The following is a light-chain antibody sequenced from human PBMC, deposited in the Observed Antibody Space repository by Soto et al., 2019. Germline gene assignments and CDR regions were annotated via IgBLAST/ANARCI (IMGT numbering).Light chain of an antibody. V-gene: IGKV1-33*01. J-gene: IGKJ4*01. CDR3: QQYNSMLS. CDR2: DAS. Sequence: DIQMTQSPSSLSASEGDRVTITCQSSHDVSRNLNWFQQKPGEAPQLLIYDASNLERGVPSRFSGSESGTDFTLTISNLQPEDVATYYCQQYNSMLSFGGGTEGEIK. CDR1: HDVSRN.